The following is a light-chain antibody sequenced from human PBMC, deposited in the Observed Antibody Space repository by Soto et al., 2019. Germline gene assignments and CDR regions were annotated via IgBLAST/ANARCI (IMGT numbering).Light chain of an antibody. CDR2: DAS. J-gene: IGKJ4*01. CDR1: QSVSSY. CDR3: QQRSNWPLT. Sequence: EMVLTQSPATLSLSPGERATLSCRASQSVSSYLAWYQQKPGQAPRLLIYDASNRATGIPARFSGSGSGTDFTLTISSLEPEDFAFYYCQQRSNWPLTFGGGTKVEIK. V-gene: IGKV3-11*01.